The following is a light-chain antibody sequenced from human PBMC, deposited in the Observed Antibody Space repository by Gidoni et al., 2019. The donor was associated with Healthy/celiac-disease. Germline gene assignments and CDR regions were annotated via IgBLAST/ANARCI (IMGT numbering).Light chain of an antibody. J-gene: IGLJ3*02. V-gene: IGLV2-23*02. CDR1: SIDVGSYNL. Sequence: QSALTQPASVSGSPGPSITISCTGTSIDVGSYNLVSWYQQHPGKAPKLMIYEVSKRPSGVSNRFSGSKSGNTASLTISGLQAEDEADYYCCSYAGSSTWVFGGGTKLTVL. CDR2: EVS. CDR3: CSYAGSSTWV.